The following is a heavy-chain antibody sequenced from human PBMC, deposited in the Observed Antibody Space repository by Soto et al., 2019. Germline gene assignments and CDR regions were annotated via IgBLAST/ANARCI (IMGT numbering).Heavy chain of an antibody. CDR3: AKGQWQYFDY. D-gene: IGHD6-19*01. CDR2: ISASGGTT. J-gene: IGHJ4*02. CDR1: GFTFSSFA. V-gene: IGHV3-23*01. Sequence: PGGSLRLSCAASGFTFSSFAMSWARQAPGKGLEWVSLISASGGTTYYADSVKGRFTISRDKSKNTLYLEMNSLRAEDTAVYYCAKGQWQYFDYWGQGTLVTVSS.